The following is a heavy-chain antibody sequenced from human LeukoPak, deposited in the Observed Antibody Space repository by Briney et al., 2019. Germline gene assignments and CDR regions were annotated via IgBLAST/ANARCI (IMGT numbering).Heavy chain of an antibody. V-gene: IGHV3-7*01. CDR3: ARGYYDSSGYPFDY. Sequence: GGSLRLSCAASGFTFSSYWMSWVRQAPGKGLEWVANIKQDGSEKYYVDSVKGRFTISRDNAKNSLYLQVNSLRAEDTAVYYCARGYYDSSGYPFDYWGQGTLVTVSS. D-gene: IGHD3-22*01. CDR1: GFTFSSYW. J-gene: IGHJ4*02. CDR2: IKQDGSEK.